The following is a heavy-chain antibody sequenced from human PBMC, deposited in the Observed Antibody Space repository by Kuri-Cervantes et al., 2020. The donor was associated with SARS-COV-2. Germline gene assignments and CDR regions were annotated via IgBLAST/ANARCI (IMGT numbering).Heavy chain of an antibody. D-gene: IGHD3-9*01. J-gene: IGHJ1*01. V-gene: IGHV1-46*01. CDR3: AKGNGQRIRDILTGYPLGGFQH. Sequence: ASVKVSCKASGYTFTSYYMHWVRQAPGQGLEWMGIINPSGGSTSYAQKFQGRVTMTRDTSTSTVYMELSSLRAEDTAVYYCAKGNGQRIRDILTGYPLGGFQHWGQGTLVTVSS. CDR1: GYTFTSYY. CDR2: INPSGGST.